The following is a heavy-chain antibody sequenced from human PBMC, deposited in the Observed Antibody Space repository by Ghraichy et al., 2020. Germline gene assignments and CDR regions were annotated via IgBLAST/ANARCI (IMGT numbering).Heavy chain of an antibody. CDR2: ISYDGSNK. V-gene: IGHV3-30-3*01. J-gene: IGHJ4*02. CDR1: GFSFRSDA. Sequence: LSLTCAASGFSFRSDAMHWVRQAPGKGLEWVAVISYDGSNKYYADSVKGRFTISRDNSKNTLYLQMNSLRAEDTAVYYCARDAAYSSGSTDYWGQGTLVTVSS. D-gene: IGHD6-19*01. CDR3: ARDAAYSSGSTDY.